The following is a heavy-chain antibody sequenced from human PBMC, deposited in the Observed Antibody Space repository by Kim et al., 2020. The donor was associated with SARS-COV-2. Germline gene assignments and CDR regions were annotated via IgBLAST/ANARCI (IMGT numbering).Heavy chain of an antibody. D-gene: IGHD3-3*01. CDR1: GFTFSNAW. CDR3: TTVTNYDFWSGYYTPYYYYGMDV. Sequence: GGSLRLSCAASGFTFSNAWMSWVRQAPGKGLEWVGRIKSKTDGGTTDYAAPVKGRFTISRDDSKNTLYLQMNSLKTEDTAVYYCTTVTNYDFWSGYYTPYYYYGMDVWGQGTTVTVSS. V-gene: IGHV3-15*01. CDR2: IKSKTDGGTT. J-gene: IGHJ6*02.